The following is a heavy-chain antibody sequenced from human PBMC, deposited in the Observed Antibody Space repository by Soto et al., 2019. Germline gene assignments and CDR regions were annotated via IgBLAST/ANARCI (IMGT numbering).Heavy chain of an antibody. J-gene: IGHJ4*02. D-gene: IGHD1-26*01. V-gene: IGHV4-34*01. CDR1: GASFSDYY. CDR3: ARFGRVGVDH. CDR2: TNHSGAT. Sequence: QVHLQQWGAGLLKPSETLSLSCTVSGASFSDYYWSWSRHPPGKGLEWIGETNHSGATHYNRSLKSRVTISVETSKNQFSLRLSSVTAADTGVDYCARFGRVGVDHWGQGTLVIVSS.